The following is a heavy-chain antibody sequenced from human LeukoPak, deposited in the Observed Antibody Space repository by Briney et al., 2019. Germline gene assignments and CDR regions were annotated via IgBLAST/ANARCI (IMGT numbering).Heavy chain of an antibody. CDR1: GFTFSSSA. J-gene: IGHJ4*02. CDR2: IGSSSTRI. Sequence: GGSLRLSCAASGFTFSSSAMRWVRQAPGRGLEWVSSIGSSSTRIFYADSVKGRFTISRDNAKNSLYLQMNSLRAEDTAVYYCARGVSYRVVMTATDFDYWGQGTLVTVSS. D-gene: IGHD2-21*02. V-gene: IGHV3-21*01. CDR3: ARGVSYRVVMTATDFDY.